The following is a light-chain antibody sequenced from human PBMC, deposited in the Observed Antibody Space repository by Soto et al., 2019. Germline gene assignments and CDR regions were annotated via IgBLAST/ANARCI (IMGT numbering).Light chain of an antibody. J-gene: IGKJ3*01. Sequence: EIVLTQSPGTLSLSPGERATLSCRASQSVSSSRLAWYQQNPGQAPRLLIYGASSRAAGIPDRFSGSGSGTDFTLTISRVEPEGFAAYYCQQYGSSLFTFGPGTKVDIK. V-gene: IGKV3-20*01. CDR3: QQYGSSLFT. CDR1: QSVSSSR. CDR2: GAS.